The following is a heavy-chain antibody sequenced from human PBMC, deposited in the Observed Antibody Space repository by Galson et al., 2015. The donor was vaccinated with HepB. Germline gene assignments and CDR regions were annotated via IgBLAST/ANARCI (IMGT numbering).Heavy chain of an antibody. CDR3: VRGGAGHFPY. D-gene: IGHD2/OR15-2a*01. J-gene: IGHJ4*02. Sequence: CAISGDSVSSNIAAWSWIRQSPSRGLEWLGRTYYRSNWYNEYPVSVRGRITINPDTSKNEFSLQLNSVTPEDTAVYYCVRGGAGHFPYWGQGTLVTVSS. CDR2: TYYRSNWYN. CDR1: GDSVSSNIAA. V-gene: IGHV6-1*01.